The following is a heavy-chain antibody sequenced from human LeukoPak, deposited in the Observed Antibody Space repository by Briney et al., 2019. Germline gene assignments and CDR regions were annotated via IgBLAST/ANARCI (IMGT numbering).Heavy chain of an antibody. V-gene: IGHV7-4-1*02. CDR2: INTNTGNP. Sequence: ASVKVSCKASGYTFTSYAMNWVRQAPGQGLEWMGWINTNTGNPTYAQGFTGRFVFSLDTSVSTAYLQISSLKAEDTAVHYCARDWSGYYPNWFDSWGQGTLVTVSS. J-gene: IGHJ5*01. CDR3: ARDWSGYYPNWFDS. CDR1: GYTFTSYA. D-gene: IGHD3-3*01.